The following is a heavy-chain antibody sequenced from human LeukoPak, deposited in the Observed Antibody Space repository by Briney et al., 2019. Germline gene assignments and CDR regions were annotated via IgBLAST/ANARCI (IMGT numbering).Heavy chain of an antibody. Sequence: GGSLRLSCAASGFTFSSYAMSWVRQAPGKGLEWVSAISGNGGSTFYTDAVKGRFTISRDNSKNTLYLQMNSLRAEDTAVYYCAKIGYPDYWGQGTLATVSS. CDR1: GFTFSSYA. D-gene: IGHD6-13*01. CDR2: ISGNGGST. V-gene: IGHV3-23*01. CDR3: AKIGYPDY. J-gene: IGHJ4*02.